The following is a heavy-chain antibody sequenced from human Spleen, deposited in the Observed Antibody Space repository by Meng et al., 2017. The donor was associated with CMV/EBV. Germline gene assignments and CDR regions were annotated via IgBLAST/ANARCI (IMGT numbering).Heavy chain of an antibody. CDR2: SNESLRP. CDR1: VWSISWYC. CDR3: ARDIPMGIAAAWSLDY. V-gene: IGHV4-34*01. D-gene: IGHD6-13*01. Sequence: VHLQQVTARRLSPSDALSPTSAVYVWSISWYCWRWTRDPRQKGLECIWESNESLRPTYYPSLKSHDSISVDTSKIQISLKLSTMPASDTAVYDWARDIPMGIAAAWSLDYWGQGTLVTVSS. J-gene: IGHJ4*02.